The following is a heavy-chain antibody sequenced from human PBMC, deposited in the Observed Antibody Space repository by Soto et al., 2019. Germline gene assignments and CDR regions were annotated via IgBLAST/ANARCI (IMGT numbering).Heavy chain of an antibody. V-gene: IGHV3-33*01. CDR2: IWYDGRNK. D-gene: IGHD3-22*01. CDR1: GFIFSSYG. J-gene: IGHJ4*02. CDR3: ARGQGGLTYDSSGYTPEYFDY. Sequence: GGSLRLSCAASGFIFSSYGIHWVRQAPGKGLEWVAVIWYDGRNKYYADSVNGRFTISRDNSKNTLYLNMNSLRAEDTAVYHCARGQGGLTYDSSGYTPEYFDYWGQGTLVTVSS.